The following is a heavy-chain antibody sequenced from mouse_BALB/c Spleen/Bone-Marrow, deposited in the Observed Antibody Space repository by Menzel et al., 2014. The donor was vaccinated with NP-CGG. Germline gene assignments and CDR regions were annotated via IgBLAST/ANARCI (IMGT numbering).Heavy chain of an antibody. V-gene: IGHV3-5*02. CDR3: ARDGGDVDFDY. Sequence: VQLQQSGPGLVKPSQTVSLTCTVTGISITTGNYRWSWIRQFPGNKLEWIGYIYYSGTITYNPSLTSRTTITRDTSKNQFFLEMNSLTAEDTATYYCARDGGDVDFDYWGQGTTPTVSS. D-gene: IGHD3-3*01. J-gene: IGHJ2*01. CDR1: GISITTGNYR. CDR2: IYYSGTI.